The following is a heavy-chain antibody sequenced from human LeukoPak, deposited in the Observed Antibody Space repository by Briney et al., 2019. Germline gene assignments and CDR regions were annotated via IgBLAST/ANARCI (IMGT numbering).Heavy chain of an antibody. CDR2: IRSKANSYAT. V-gene: IGHV3-73*01. CDR1: GFTFSGSA. J-gene: IGHJ4*02. Sequence: GGSLRLSCAASGFTFSGSAMHWVRQASGKGLEWVGRIRSKANSYATAYAASVKGRFTISRDDSKNTAYLQMNSLKTEDTAVYYCARGATTVTTPGTEFDYWGQGTLVTVSS. D-gene: IGHD4-17*01. CDR3: ARGATTVTTPGTEFDY.